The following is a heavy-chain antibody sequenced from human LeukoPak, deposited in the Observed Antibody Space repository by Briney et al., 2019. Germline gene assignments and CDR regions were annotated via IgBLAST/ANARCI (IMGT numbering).Heavy chain of an antibody. D-gene: IGHD5-12*01. J-gene: IGHJ6*02. CDR1: GGSFSGYY. V-gene: IGHV4-34*01. CDR3: ARLGFTVATISYYYGMDV. Sequence: PSETLSLTCAVYGGSFSGYYWSWIRQPPGKGLEWSGEINHSGSTNYNPSLKSRVTISVDTSKNQFSLKLSSVTAADTAVYYCARLGFTVATISYYYGMDVWGQGTTVTVSS. CDR2: INHSGST.